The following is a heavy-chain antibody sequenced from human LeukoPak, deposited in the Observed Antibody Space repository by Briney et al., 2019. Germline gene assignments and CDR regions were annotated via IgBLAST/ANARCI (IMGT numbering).Heavy chain of an antibody. CDR1: GFTFSSYS. Sequence: GGSLRLSCAASGFTFSSYSMNWVRQAPGKGLEWVSYISSSSTIYYADSAKGRFTISRDNAKNSLYLQMNSLRAEDTAVYYCARSGGYYMDVWGKGTTVTVSS. CDR3: ARSGGYYMDV. CDR2: ISSSSTI. J-gene: IGHJ6*03. V-gene: IGHV3-48*01.